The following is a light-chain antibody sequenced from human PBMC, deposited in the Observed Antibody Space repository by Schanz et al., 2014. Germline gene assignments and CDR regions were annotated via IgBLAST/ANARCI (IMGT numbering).Light chain of an antibody. V-gene: IGLV2-14*03. Sequence: QSALTQPASVSGSPGQSITISCTGTSSDVGNYNYVSWYRHHPGKAPKLIIFDVTSRPSGVSNRFSGSKSGNTASLTISGLQAEDEADYYCSSYAGSNNPVVFGGGTKLTVL. CDR1: SSDVGNYNY. CDR2: DVT. CDR3: SSYAGSNNPVV. J-gene: IGLJ2*01.